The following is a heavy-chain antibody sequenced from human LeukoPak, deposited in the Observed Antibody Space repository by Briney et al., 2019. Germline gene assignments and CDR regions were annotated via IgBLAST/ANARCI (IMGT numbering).Heavy chain of an antibody. CDR2: IYYSGST. CDR3: AREYGYQLLLYPSNWFDP. V-gene: IGHV4-59*01. J-gene: IGHJ5*02. D-gene: IGHD2-2*01. Sequence: SETLSLTCTVSGGSISSYYWSWIRQPPGKGLEWVGYIYYSGSTNYNPSLKSRVTISVDTSKNQFSLKLSSVTAADTAVYYCAREYGYQLLLYPSNWFDPWGQGTLVTVSS. CDR1: GGSISSYY.